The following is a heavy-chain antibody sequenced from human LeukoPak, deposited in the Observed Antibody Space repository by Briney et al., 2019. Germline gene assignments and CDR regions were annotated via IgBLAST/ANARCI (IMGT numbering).Heavy chain of an antibody. Sequence: GGSLRLSCAASGFTFSNHAMHWVRQTPGKGLEYVSAISSHDGSTYYANSVKGRFTISRDNSKDTLYLQMGSLRAEDMAVYYCARDGQWVFDYWGQGTLVTVSS. CDR1: GFTFSNHA. CDR3: ARDGQWVFDY. J-gene: IGHJ4*02. CDR2: ISSHDGST. D-gene: IGHD2-8*01. V-gene: IGHV3-64*01.